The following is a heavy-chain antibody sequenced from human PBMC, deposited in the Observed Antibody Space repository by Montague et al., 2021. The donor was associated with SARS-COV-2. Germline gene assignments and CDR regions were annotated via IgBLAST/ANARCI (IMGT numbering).Heavy chain of an antibody. D-gene: IGHD3-22*01. Sequence: SETLSLTCTVSGGSISSSSHYWGWLRQPPGRGLQWIGSISYTGSTYYNPSLKSRVTISRDTSKNQFSLKLSSVTAADTAVYYCARQYYYDNNGLPAYDYWGRGTLVTVSS. J-gene: IGHJ4*02. CDR2: ISYTGST. CDR1: GGSISSSSHY. CDR3: ARQYYYDNNGLPAYDY. V-gene: IGHV4-39*01.